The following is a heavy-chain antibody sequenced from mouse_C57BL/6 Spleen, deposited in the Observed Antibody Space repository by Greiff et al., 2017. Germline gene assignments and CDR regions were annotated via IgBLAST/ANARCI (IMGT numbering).Heavy chain of an antibody. CDR1: GFNINDDY. V-gene: IGHV14-4*01. Sequence: EVQLQQSGAELVRPGVSVTLSCTASGFNINDDYMHWVKQRPEQGLEWIGLIDPENGVTEFDTKFQGKATITANTSSNTAYLRLSSLTSEDTAVYYCTTTRGCYWGQGTTLTVSS. J-gene: IGHJ2*01. CDR2: IDPENGVT. CDR3: TTTRGCY.